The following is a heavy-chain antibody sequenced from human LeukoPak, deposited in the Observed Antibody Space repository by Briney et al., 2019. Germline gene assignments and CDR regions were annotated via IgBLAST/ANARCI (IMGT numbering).Heavy chain of an antibody. Sequence: PSETLPLTCAVYGGSFSGYYWSWIRQPPGKGLEWIGEINHSGSTNYNPSLKSRVTISVDTSKNQFSPELSSVTAADTAVYYCARAPGRRYFDYWGQGTLVTVSS. CDR2: INHSGST. D-gene: IGHD1-14*01. CDR1: GGSFSGYY. V-gene: IGHV4-34*01. J-gene: IGHJ4*02. CDR3: ARAPGRRYFDY.